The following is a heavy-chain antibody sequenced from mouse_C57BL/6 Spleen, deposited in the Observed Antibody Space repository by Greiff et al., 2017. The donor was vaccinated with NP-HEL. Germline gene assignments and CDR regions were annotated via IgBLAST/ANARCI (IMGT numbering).Heavy chain of an antibody. CDR3: AREPRSAY. CDR1: GYTFTSYG. Sequence: VQLQQSGAELARPWASVKLSCKASGYTFTSYGISWVKQRTGQGLEWFGGIYPRSGNTYYNEKFKGKATLTADKSSSTAYMELRSLTSEDYAVYFCAREPRSAYWGQGTLVTVSA. J-gene: IGHJ3*01. CDR2: IYPRSGNT. V-gene: IGHV1-81*01.